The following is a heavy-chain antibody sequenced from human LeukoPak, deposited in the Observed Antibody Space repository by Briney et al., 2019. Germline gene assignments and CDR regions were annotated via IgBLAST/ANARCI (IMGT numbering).Heavy chain of an antibody. CDR3: ARGRLITIFGVPHAFDI. V-gene: IGHV1-8*03. J-gene: IGHJ3*02. Sequence: GASVKVSCKASGYTFTSYDINWVRQATGQGLEWMGWMNPNSGNTGYAQKFQGRVTITRNTSISTAYMELSSLRSEDTAVYYCARGRLITIFGVPHAFDIWGQGTMVTASS. D-gene: IGHD3-3*01. CDR2: MNPNSGNT. CDR1: GYTFTSYD.